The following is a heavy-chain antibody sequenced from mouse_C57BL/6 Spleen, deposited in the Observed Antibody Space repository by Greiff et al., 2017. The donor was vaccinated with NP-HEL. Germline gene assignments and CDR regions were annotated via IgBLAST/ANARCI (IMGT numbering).Heavy chain of an antibody. CDR2: IYPRSGNT. J-gene: IGHJ2*01. CDR1: GYTFTSYG. D-gene: IGHD2-3*01. Sequence: VQLQQSGAELARPGASVKLSCKASGYTFTSYGISWVKQRTGQGLEWIGEIYPRSGNTYYNEKFKGKATLTADKSSITAYMELRSLTSEDSAVYFCARDGDDGYFDYWGQGTTLTVSS. V-gene: IGHV1-81*01. CDR3: ARDGDDGYFDY.